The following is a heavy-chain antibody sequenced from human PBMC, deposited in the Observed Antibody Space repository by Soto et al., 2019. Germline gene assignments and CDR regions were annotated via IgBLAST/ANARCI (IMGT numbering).Heavy chain of an antibody. CDR1: GGSISRSGYF. V-gene: IGHV4-31*03. CDR3: ARSSRSYFDY. Sequence: PSETLSLTCTVSGGSISRSGYFWSWIRQHPGKGLEWIGYIYDSGSTYYNPSLKSRVSLSVDTSKHQFSLNLTSLTASDTAMYYCARSSRSYFDYWGQGTLVTVSA. J-gene: IGHJ4*02. CDR2: IYDSGST.